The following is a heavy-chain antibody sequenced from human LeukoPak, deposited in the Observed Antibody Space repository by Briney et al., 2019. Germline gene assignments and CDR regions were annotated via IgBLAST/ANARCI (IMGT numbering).Heavy chain of an antibody. V-gene: IGHV3-48*03. CDR1: GFTFSSYE. D-gene: IGHD1-26*01. CDR3: ARDAGVGSYLY. J-gene: IGHJ4*02. CDR2: ISSSGSTI. Sequence: GGSLRLSCAASGFTFSSYEMNWVRQAPGKGLEWVSYISSSGSTIYYADSVKGRFTISRDNAKNSLYLQMNSLRAEDTAVYYCARDAGVGSYLYWGQGTLVTVSS.